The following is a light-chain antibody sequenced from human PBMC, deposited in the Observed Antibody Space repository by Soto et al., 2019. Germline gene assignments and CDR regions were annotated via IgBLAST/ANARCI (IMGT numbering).Light chain of an antibody. Sequence: DMVMTQSSDSLAVSLGERATINCKSSQCVLYSSNNKNYLAWYQQKPGRPPKLLIYWASTRESGVPDRFSGSGSGTDFTLTISSLQAEDVAVYYCQQYYSTPPLTFGGGTKVDIK. CDR1: QCVLYSSNNKNY. CDR2: WAS. CDR3: QQYYSTPPLT. V-gene: IGKV4-1*01. J-gene: IGKJ4*01.